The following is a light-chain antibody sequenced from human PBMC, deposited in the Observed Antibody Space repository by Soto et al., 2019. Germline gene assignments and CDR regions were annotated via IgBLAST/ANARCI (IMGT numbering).Light chain of an antibody. CDR2: DVN. Sequence: QSALTQPASVSGSPGQSITLSCTGTSSDIGGYDYVSWYQRHPDKAPKLIIYDVNNRPSGVSNRFSGSKSGNTASLTISGLQAEDEADYYCTSYASGSSHVVFGGVTKVNVL. J-gene: IGLJ2*01. CDR1: SSDIGGYDY. V-gene: IGLV2-14*01. CDR3: TSYASGSSHVV.